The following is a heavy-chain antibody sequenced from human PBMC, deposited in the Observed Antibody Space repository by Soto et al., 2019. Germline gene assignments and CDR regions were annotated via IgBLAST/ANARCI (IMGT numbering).Heavy chain of an antibody. CDR3: ATYRVAASFFDY. D-gene: IGHD2-15*01. CDR2: IYHSGST. Sequence: QLQLQESGSGLVKPSQTLSLTCAVSGGSISSGGYSWSWIRQPPGKGLEWIGYIYHSGSTYYNPSLKSRVTIPVDRSNNQFSLKLSSVTAADTAVYYCATYRVAASFFDYWGQGTLVTVSS. V-gene: IGHV4-30-2*01. J-gene: IGHJ4*02. CDR1: GGSISSGGYS.